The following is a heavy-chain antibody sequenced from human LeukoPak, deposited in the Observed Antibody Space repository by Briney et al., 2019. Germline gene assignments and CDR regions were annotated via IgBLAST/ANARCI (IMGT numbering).Heavy chain of an antibody. J-gene: IGHJ4*02. Sequence: GESLKISCKASGYRFTSYYMHWVRQAPGQGLEWMGIINPSGGSTSYAQKFQGRVTMTRDTSTSTVYMELSSLRSEDTAVYYCARGNNLHTIAQFFGVDYWGQGTLVTVSS. CDR1: GYRFTSYY. CDR3: ARGNNLHTIAQFFGVDY. V-gene: IGHV1-46*01. D-gene: IGHD3-3*01. CDR2: INPSGGST.